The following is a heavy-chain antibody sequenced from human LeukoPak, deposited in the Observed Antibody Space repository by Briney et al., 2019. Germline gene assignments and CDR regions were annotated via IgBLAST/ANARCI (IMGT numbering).Heavy chain of an antibody. CDR3: ARDRSALYCTNGVCYMGDAFDI. D-gene: IGHD2-8*01. CDR2: IKQDGSEK. CDR1: GFTFSSYW. J-gene: IGHJ3*02. V-gene: IGHV3-7*01. Sequence: GGSLRLSCAASGFTFSSYWMSWVRQAPGEGLEWVANIKQDGSEKYYVDSVKGRFTISRDNAKNSLYLQMNSLRAEDTAVYYCARDRSALYCTNGVCYMGDAFDIWGQGTMVTVSS.